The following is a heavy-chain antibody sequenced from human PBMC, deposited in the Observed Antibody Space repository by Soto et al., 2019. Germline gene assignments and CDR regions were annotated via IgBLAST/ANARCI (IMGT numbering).Heavy chain of an antibody. CDR1: GFTFSSYS. J-gene: IGHJ6*03. V-gene: IGHV3-48*01. CDR2: ISSSSSTI. D-gene: IGHD3-10*01. CDR3: ARDPDRITMVPPDSSENYYMDV. Sequence: GGSLRLSCAASGFTFSSYSMNWVRQAPGKGLEWVSYISSSSSTIYYADSVKGRFTISRDNAKNSLYLQMNSLRAEDTAVYYCARDPDRITMVPPDSSENYYMDVWGKGTTVTVSS.